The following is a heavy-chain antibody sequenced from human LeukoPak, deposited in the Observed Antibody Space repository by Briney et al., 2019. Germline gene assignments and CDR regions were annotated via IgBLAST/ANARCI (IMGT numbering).Heavy chain of an antibody. CDR1: GFTFSTYA. Sequence: GGSLRLSCAASGFTFSTYAMSWVRQAPGKGPEWVSGISGSGSGGNTFYADSVKGRFTISRDYSKSTLYVQMNSLRVEDTAVYYCAKGHNHDTWNPFDYWGQGTLVAVSS. J-gene: IGHJ4*02. CDR3: AKGHNHDTWNPFDY. CDR2: ISGSGSGGNT. D-gene: IGHD3-3*01. V-gene: IGHV3-23*01.